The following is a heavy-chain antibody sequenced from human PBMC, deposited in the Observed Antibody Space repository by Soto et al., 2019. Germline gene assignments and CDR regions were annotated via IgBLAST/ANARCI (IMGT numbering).Heavy chain of an antibody. CDR1: GFTFSIYA. J-gene: IGHJ4*02. V-gene: IGHV3-30*14. D-gene: IGHD3-22*01. CDR2: ISYDGSNK. CDR3: VKGEYYYDSSGYYPFDY. Sequence: GGSLRLSCAASGFTFSIYAMHWVRQAPGKGLEWVAVISYDGSNKYYADSVKGRFTISRDNSKNTQYLQMSSLRADDTAVYYCVKGEYYYDSSGYYPFDYWGQGTLVTVSS.